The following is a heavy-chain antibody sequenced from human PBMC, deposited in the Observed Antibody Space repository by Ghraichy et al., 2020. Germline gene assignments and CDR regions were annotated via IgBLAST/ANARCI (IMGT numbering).Heavy chain of an antibody. D-gene: IGHD2-8*02. Sequence: LSLTCAASSFTFSTYSMNWVRQAPGKGLEWISYISPGFTIYYADSVKGRFTISRDNAKNSLYLQMNRLNEDATAVYYCAGGYFTGGNCYDYWGPGTLVPVSS. J-gene: IGHJ4*02. CDR1: SFTFSTYS. CDR2: ISPGFTI. V-gene: IGHV3-48*02. CDR3: AGGYFTGGNCYDY.